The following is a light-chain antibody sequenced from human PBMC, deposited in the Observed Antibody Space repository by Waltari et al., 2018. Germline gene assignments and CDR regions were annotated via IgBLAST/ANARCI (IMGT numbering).Light chain of an antibody. CDR1: SSDVGGFNF. CDR2: DFF. V-gene: IGLV2-14*03. CDR3: SSYTASPPHVV. Sequence: QSALTQPASVSGSPGQSISISCTGISSDVGGFNFVSWYQQHPGKAPKLMIYDFFTPPSGVFPRFSGSKSDNAASLAISGLQAEDEAVYYCSSYTASPPHVVFGGGTKVTVL. J-gene: IGLJ2*01.